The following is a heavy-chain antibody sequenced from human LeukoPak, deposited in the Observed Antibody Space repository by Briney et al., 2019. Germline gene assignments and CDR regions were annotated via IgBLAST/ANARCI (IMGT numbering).Heavy chain of an antibody. D-gene: IGHD3-9*01. CDR1: GFTFNNYG. CDR3: AQDLVLTGYYPNYFDS. V-gene: IGHV3-30*18. J-gene: IGHJ4*02. Sequence: RTGGSLRLSCAASGFTFNNYGIHWVRQTPGKGLEWVTFISYDGSNKHYADSVKGRFTISRDDSRSTVYLQMSGLRAEDTAIYYCAQDLVLTGYYPNYFDSGAREPRSPSPQ. CDR2: ISYDGSNK.